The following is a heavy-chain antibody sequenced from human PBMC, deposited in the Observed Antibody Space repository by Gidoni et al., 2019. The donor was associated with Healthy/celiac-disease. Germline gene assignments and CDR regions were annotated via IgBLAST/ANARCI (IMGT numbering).Heavy chain of an antibody. CDR1: GCSLSSGSYY. CDR2: IYTSGST. V-gene: IGHV4-61*02. J-gene: IGHJ4*02. D-gene: IGHD2-21*02. CDR3: ARDRGYCGGDCSYFDY. Sequence: QVQLQESGPGLVKPSQTLSLTCTVPGCSLSSGSYYWSWIRQPAGKGLEWIGRIYTSGSTNYNPSLKSRVTISVDTSKNQFSLKLSSVTAADTAVYYCARDRGYCGGDCSYFDYWGQGTLVTVSS.